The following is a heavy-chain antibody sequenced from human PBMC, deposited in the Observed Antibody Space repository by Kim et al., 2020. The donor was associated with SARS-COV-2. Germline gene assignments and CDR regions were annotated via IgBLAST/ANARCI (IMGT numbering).Heavy chain of an antibody. Sequence: GGSLRLSCEATGLTFSSYWMNWVRQAPGKGLEWVATIKQDGSQKYCVDSVKGRFTISRDNAKNSLYLQMNSLRVEDTAVYYCVTSRTNDYWGQGTLVTV. CDR2: IKQDGSQK. CDR3: VTSRTNDY. CDR1: GLTFSSYW. D-gene: IGHD2-2*01. J-gene: IGHJ4*02. V-gene: IGHV3-7*03.